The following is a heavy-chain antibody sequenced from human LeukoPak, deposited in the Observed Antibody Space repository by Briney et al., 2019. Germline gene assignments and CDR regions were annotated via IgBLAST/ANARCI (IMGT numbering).Heavy chain of an antibody. J-gene: IGHJ4*02. D-gene: IGHD5-18*01. CDR2: ISKTGGTK. Sequence: TGGSLRLSCAASGFTFSAYGMQWVRQAPGKGLEWLAVISKTGGTKYYADSVKGRFTVSRDNAGDTLYLQMNSLRPEDTAVYYCAKEVGYNYAPLDYWGLETLVTVSS. CDR3: AKEVGYNYAPLDY. CDR1: GFTFSAYG. V-gene: IGHV3-30*18.